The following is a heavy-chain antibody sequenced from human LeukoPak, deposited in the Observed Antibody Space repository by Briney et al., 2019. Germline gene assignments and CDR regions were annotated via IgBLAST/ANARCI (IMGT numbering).Heavy chain of an antibody. J-gene: IGHJ3*02. CDR1: GFTFDDYA. D-gene: IGHD5-24*01. CDR3: AKDRRDGYSGDAFDI. CDR2: ISWNSGSI. V-gene: IGHV3-9*01. Sequence: GGSLRLSCAASGFTFDDYAMRWVRQAPGKGLEWVSGISWNSGSIGYADSVKGRFTISRDNAKNSLYLQMNSLRAEDTALYYCAKDRRDGYSGDAFDIWGQGTMVTVSS.